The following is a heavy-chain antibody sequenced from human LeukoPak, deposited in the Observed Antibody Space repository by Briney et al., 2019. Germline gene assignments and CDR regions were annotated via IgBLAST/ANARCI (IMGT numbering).Heavy chain of an antibody. D-gene: IGHD4-17*01. J-gene: IGHJ4*02. V-gene: IGHV1-2*06. Sequence: ASVKVSCKASGYTFTGYYMHWVRQAPGQGLEWMGRINPNSGGTNYAQKFQGRDTMTRDTSISTAYMELSRLRSDDTAVYYCARDPHDYGDSGYWGQGTLVTVSS. CDR3: ARDPHDYGDSGY. CDR1: GYTFTGYY. CDR2: INPNSGGT.